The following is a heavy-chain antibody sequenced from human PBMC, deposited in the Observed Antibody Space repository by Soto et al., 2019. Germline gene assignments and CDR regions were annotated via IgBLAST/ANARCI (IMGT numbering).Heavy chain of an antibody. CDR1: GYTLTELS. CDR2: FDPEDGET. D-gene: IGHD3-10*01. J-gene: IGHJ4*02. V-gene: IGHV1-24*01. Sequence: ASVKVSCKVSGYTLTELSMHWVRQAPGKGLEWMGGFDPEDGETIYAQKFQGRVTMTEDTSTDTAYMELSSLRSEDTAVYYCGTAPQEILWFGELFKYFDYWGQGTLVTVSS. CDR3: GTAPQEILWFGELFKYFDY.